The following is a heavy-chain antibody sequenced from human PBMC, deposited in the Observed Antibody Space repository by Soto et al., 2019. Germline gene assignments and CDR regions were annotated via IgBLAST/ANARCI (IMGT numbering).Heavy chain of an antibody. CDR3: ARDRIAARRFYWFGP. CDR1: GYSFTNND. Sequence: ASVKVSCKASGYSFTNNDVTWVRQATGQRLEWMGWINAGNGNTKYSQKFQGRVTITRDTSASTAYMELSSLRSEDTAVYYCARDRIAARRFYWFGPWGQGTLVTVSS. D-gene: IGHD6-6*01. V-gene: IGHV1-3*01. J-gene: IGHJ5*02. CDR2: INAGNGNT.